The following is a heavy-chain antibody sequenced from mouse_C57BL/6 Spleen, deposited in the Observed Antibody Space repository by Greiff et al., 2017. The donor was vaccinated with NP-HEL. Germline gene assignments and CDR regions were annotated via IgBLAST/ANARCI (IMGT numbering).Heavy chain of an antibody. Sequence: EVQLQQSGPGLVKPSQSLSLTCSVTGYSITSGYYWNWIRQFPGNKLEWMGYISYDGSNNYNPSLKNRISITRDTSKNQFFLKLNSVTTEDTATYYCAREGLRRDFAYWGQGTLVTVSA. V-gene: IGHV3-6*01. CDR1: GYSITSGYY. J-gene: IGHJ3*01. D-gene: IGHD2-4*01. CDR2: ISYDGSN. CDR3: AREGLRRDFAY.